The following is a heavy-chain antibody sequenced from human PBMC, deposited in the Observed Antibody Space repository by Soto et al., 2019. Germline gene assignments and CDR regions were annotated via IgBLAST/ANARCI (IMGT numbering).Heavy chain of an antibody. CDR3: AREAGCSGGSCYCGPWDV. CDR1: GGSLSRGGYY. CDR2: IYYSGST. V-gene: IGHV4-31*02. Sequence: NLPLTYTVSGGSLSRGGYYGCWLLQHQGKGLEWIGYIYYSGSTYYNPSLKSRVTISVDTSKNQFSLKLSSVTAADTAVYYCAREAGCSGGSCYCGPWDVWGQGTTVTVS. J-gene: IGHJ6*02. D-gene: IGHD2-15*01.